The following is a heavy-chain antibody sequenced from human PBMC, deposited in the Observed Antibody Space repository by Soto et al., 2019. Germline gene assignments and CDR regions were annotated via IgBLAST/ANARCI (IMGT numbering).Heavy chain of an antibody. CDR1: GGSFSGYY. CDR3: ERGDLKYSY. CDR2: INHSGST. J-gene: IGHJ4*02. Sequence: LETLSLTCAVYGGSFSGYYWSWIRQPPGRGLEWIGEINHSGSTNYNPSLKSRVTISVDTSKNQFSLKLSSVTAADTAVYYCERGDLKYSYWGQGTPVTVSS. D-gene: IGHD2-15*01. V-gene: IGHV4-34*01.